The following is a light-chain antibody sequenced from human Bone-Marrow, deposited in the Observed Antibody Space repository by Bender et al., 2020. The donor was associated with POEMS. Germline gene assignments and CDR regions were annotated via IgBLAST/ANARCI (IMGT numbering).Light chain of an antibody. J-gene: IGLJ3*02. Sequence: QSALTQPASVSGSPGQSITISCTGTSSDVGGHNYVSWYQQYPGKAPKVMIYDVTKRPSGVPDRFSGSKSGNTASLTISGLQADDEADYYCCSYAGSYTWVFGGGTKLTV. CDR3: CSYAGSYTWV. CDR1: SSDVGGHNY. CDR2: DVT. V-gene: IGLV2-11*01.